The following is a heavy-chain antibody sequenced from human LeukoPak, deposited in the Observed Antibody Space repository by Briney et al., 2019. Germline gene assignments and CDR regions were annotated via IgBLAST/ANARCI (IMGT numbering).Heavy chain of an antibody. V-gene: IGHV3-53*05. CDR1: GFTVSSNY. D-gene: IGHD2-15*01. J-gene: IGHJ3*02. CDR2: IYGGGST. Sequence: GGSLRLSCAASGFTVSSNYMNWVRQAPGKGLEWVSVIYGGGSTYYADSVKGRFTISRDNAKNSLYLQMNSLRAEDMALYYCAKGDVGLAAFDIWGQGTMVTVSS. CDR3: AKGDVGLAAFDI.